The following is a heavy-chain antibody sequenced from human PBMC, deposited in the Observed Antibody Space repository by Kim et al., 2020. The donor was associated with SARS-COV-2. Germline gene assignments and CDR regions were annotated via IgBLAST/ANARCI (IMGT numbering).Heavy chain of an antibody. CDR3: ARELQWLVRRDFDY. D-gene: IGHD6-19*01. CDR1: GYTFTSYA. V-gene: IGHV7-4-1*02. Sequence: ASVKVSCKASGYTFTSYAMNWVRQAPGQGLEWMGWINTNTGNPTYAQGFTGRFVFSLDTSVSTAYLQISSLKAEDTAVYYCARELQWLVRRDFDYWGQGTLVTVSS. CDR2: INTNTGNP. J-gene: IGHJ4*02.